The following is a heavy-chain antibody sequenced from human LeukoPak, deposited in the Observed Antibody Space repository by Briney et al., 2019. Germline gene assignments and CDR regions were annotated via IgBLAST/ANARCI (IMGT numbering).Heavy chain of an antibody. Sequence: GGSLRLSCAASGFTFSSYWMSWVRQAPGKGLEWVANIKQDGTEKYYVDSLKGRFTISRDNAKNSLFLQMNSLRAEDTAVYYCAREPYDTLGDPFDYWGQGTLVTVSS. CDR2: IKQDGTEK. V-gene: IGHV3-7*01. D-gene: IGHD3-22*01. J-gene: IGHJ4*02. CDR1: GFTFSSYW. CDR3: AREPYDTLGDPFDY.